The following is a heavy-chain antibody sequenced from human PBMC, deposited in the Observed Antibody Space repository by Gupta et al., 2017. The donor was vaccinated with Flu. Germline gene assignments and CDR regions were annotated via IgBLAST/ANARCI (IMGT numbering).Heavy chain of an antibody. CDR2: ISGSGGST. Sequence: EVQLLESGGGLVQPGGSLRLSCAASGFTFSSYAMSWVRQAPGKGLEWVSAISGSGGSTYYADSVKGRFTISRDNSKNTLYLQMNSLRAEDTAVYYCAKAGRIVGATTGADYHYYGMDVWGQGNTVTVSS. D-gene: IGHD1-26*01. V-gene: IGHV3-23*01. CDR3: AKAGRIVGATTGADYHYYGMDV. CDR1: GFTFSSYA. J-gene: IGHJ6*02.